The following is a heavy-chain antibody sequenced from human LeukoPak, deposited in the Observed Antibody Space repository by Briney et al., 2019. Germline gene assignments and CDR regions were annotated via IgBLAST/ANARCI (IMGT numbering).Heavy chain of an antibody. V-gene: IGHV1-18*01. CDR2: ISAYNGNT. CDR3: ARDRAGTTVTPVVDY. D-gene: IGHD4-17*01. Sequence: GASVTLSFTSSAYTFTIYGISWVRQAPGQGLEWMGWISAYNGNTNYAQKLQGRVTMTTDTSTSTAYMELRSLRSDDTAVYYCARDRAGTTVTPVVDYWGQGTLVTVSS. J-gene: IGHJ4*02. CDR1: AYTFTIYG.